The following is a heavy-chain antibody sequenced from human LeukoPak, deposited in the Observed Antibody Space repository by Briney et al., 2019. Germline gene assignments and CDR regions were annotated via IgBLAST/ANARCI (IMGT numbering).Heavy chain of an antibody. V-gene: IGHV3-7*01. D-gene: IGHD5-18*01. Sequence: GGSLRLSCAAAGFTFSSYWMNWVRQAPGKGLEWVANIKEDGSEKYYVDSVKGRFTISRDNAKNSLYLQMNSLRAEDTAVYYCARAPHSYGADYWGQGTLVTVSS. CDR2: IKEDGSEK. J-gene: IGHJ4*02. CDR3: ARAPHSYGADY. CDR1: GFTFSSYW.